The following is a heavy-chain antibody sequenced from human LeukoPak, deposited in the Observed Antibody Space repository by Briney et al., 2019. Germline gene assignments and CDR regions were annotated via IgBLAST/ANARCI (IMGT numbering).Heavy chain of an antibody. D-gene: IGHD3-16*02. Sequence: PGGSLRLSRAPSGFTFSSYAMSWVRQAPGKGLEWVSAISGSGGSTYYADSVKGRFTISRDNSKNTQYLQMNSLRAEDTAVYYCAKEAFTFGGVIAPFDYWGQGTLVTVSS. J-gene: IGHJ4*02. CDR3: AKEAFTFGGVIAPFDY. V-gene: IGHV3-23*01. CDR2: ISGSGGST. CDR1: GFTFSSYA.